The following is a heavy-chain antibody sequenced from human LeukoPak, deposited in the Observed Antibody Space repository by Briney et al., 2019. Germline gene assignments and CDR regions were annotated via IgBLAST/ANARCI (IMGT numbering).Heavy chain of an antibody. CDR1: GFTFSSYW. V-gene: IGHV3-74*01. CDR2: INTDGSST. CDR3: ARADYGSLYYYMDV. J-gene: IGHJ6*03. D-gene: IGHD3-10*01. Sequence: PGGSLRLSCAASGFTFSSYWMHWVRQAPGKGLVWVSRINTDGSSTSYADPVKGRFTISRDNAKNTLYLQMNSLRAEDTAVYYCARADYGSLYYYMDVWGKGTTVTVSS.